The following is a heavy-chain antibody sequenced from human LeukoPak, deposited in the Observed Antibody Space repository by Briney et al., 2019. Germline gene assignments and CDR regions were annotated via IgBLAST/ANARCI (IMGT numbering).Heavy chain of an antibody. CDR2: IYSGGST. Sequence: GGSLRLSCAASGFTVSSNYMSWVRQAPGKGLEWVSVIYSGGSTYYADSVKGRFTISRDNSKNTLYLQMNSLRAEDTAVYYCARDGLFGAQWGGFFDYWGQGTLVTVSS. D-gene: IGHD3-3*01. CDR1: GFTVSSNY. J-gene: IGHJ4*02. CDR3: ARDGLFGAQWGGFFDY. V-gene: IGHV3-53*01.